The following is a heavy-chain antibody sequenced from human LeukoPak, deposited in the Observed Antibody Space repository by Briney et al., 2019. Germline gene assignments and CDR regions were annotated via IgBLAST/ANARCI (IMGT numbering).Heavy chain of an antibody. V-gene: IGHV4-59*08. Sequence: SETLSLTCPVSGGSISNYYYWTWIRQPPGKGLEWIGYVYYTGSTNFNPSLKSRVTMSLDTSKNQFSLRLSSVTAADTAVYYCARARTRYCSSSNCYLNWFDPWGQGTLVTVSS. J-gene: IGHJ5*02. CDR3: ARARTRYCSSSNCYLNWFDP. D-gene: IGHD2-2*01. CDR1: GGSISNYY. CDR2: VYYTGST.